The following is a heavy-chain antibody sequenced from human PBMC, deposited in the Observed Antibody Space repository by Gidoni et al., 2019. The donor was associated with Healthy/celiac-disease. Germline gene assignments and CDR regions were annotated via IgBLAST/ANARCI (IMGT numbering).Heavy chain of an antibody. D-gene: IGHD3-22*01. CDR2: ISYDGSNK. CDR3: ARGAYYYDRKCLDY. CDR1: GCPFSSYA. J-gene: IGHJ4*02. Sequence: QVQLVESGGGVVQHGRSLRLSWAASGCPFSSYAMHWVRQAPGKGLEWLAVISYDGSNKYSADAVKGRFTISRDNSKNTLSLQMNSLRAEDTAVYYCARGAYYYDRKCLDYWGQGTLVTVSS. V-gene: IGHV3-30-3*01.